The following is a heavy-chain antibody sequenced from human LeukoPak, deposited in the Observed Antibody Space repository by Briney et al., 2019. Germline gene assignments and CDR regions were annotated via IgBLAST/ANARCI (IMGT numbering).Heavy chain of an antibody. Sequence: PSETLSLTCTVSGGSTSSISYCCGWIRQPPGKGLEWVGSINYSGSTYYNPALKSRVTISVDTSKNQFSLKLSSVTAAGTAVYSSAKHGEWLVPYYVDFWGKGTPVTVSS. D-gene: IGHD3-10*01. CDR2: INYSGST. J-gene: IGHJ4*02. CDR1: GGSTSSISYC. V-gene: IGHV4-39*01. CDR3: AKHGEWLVPYYVDF.